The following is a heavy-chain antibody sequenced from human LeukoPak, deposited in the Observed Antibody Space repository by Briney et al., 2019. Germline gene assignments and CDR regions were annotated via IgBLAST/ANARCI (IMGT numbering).Heavy chain of an antibody. CDR3: ARDRSLVVGATPDY. CDR2: ISGSDDTI. J-gene: IGHJ4*02. V-gene: IGHV3-23*01. D-gene: IGHD1-26*01. CDR1: GFTFSSYG. Sequence: PGGSLRLSCAASGFTFSSYGMSWVRQDPGKGLEWVSGISGSDDTIYYADSVKGRFTMSRDNSKNTLYLQMNSLRAEDTALYYCARDRSLVVGATPDYWGQGTLVTVSS.